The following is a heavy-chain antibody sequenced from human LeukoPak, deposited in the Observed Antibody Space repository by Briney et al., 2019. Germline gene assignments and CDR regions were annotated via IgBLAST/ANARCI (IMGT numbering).Heavy chain of an antibody. CDR2: IIPIFGTA. D-gene: IGHD6-13*01. J-gene: IGHJ6*03. V-gene: IGHV1-69*13. Sequence: SVKVSCKASGYTFTSYGISWVRQAPGQGLEWMGGIIPIFGTANYAQKFQGRVTITADESTSTAYMELSSLRSEDTAVYYCARESPEGAAAGTLVLHYYYYMDVWGKGTTVTVSS. CDR3: ARESPEGAAAGTLVLHYYYYMDV. CDR1: GYTFTSYG.